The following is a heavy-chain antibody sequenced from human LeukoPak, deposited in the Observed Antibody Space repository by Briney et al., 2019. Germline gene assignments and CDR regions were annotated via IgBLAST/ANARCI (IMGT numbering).Heavy chain of an antibody. V-gene: IGHV1-8*02. J-gene: IGHJ4*02. CDR2: MNPNSGNR. CDR3: ARLRTFDY. Sequence: ASVKVSCKASGGTFSSYAISWVRQATGQGLEWMGWMNPNSGNRGYAQKFQGRVTMTRNTSISTAYMELGGLRFEDTAVYYCARLRTFDYWGQGTLVTVSS. CDR1: GGTFSSYA. D-gene: IGHD1-1*01.